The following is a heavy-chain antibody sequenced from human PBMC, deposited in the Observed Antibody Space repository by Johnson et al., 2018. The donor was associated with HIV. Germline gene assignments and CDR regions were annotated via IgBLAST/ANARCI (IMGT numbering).Heavy chain of an antibody. V-gene: IGHV3-30*03. J-gene: IGHJ3*02. CDR3: ARETMVQGGPHDAFDI. CDR1: GFTFSSYG. Sequence: QVQLVESGGGVVQPGRSLRLSCAASGFTFSSYGMHWVRQAPGKGLEWVAVIAYDGSNKYYADSVKGRFTISRDNVKSSLYLQMNSLRAEDTAVYYCARETMVQGGPHDAFDIWGQGTMVTVSS. CDR2: IAYDGSNK. D-gene: IGHD3-10*01.